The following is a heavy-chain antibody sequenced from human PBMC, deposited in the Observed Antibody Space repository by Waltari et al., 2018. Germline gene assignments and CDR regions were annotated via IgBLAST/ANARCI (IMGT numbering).Heavy chain of an antibody. V-gene: IGHV3-23*01. J-gene: IGHJ4*02. Sequence: EVQLLESGGGLVQPGGSLRLPCVASGFTFSNYAMTWVRQAPGKGLEWVSGISSSGGTTHYADSVKGRFTISRDNSKTTMYLQMNSLRAEDTALYYCAKKVEMSKGRPDFDHWGQGTLVAVSS. CDR3: AKKVEMSKGRPDFDH. CDR1: GFTFSNYA. D-gene: IGHD2-21*01. CDR2: ISSSGGTT.